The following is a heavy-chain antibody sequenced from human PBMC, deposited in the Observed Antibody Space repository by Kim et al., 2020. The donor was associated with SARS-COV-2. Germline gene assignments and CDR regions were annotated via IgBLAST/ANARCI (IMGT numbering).Heavy chain of an antibody. J-gene: IGHJ3*01. CDR3: ARNARYCSGNSCYSGNGYDV. Sequence: GGSLRLSCVVSAFDFSLYEMNWIRQAPGKGLEWISYITTTGTTKYYSDSVKGRFSISRDNAGNSLYLQMNSLKAEDTGLYYCARNARYCSGNSCYSGNGYDVWGQGTMVTVS. CDR1: AFDFSLYE. D-gene: IGHD3-10*01. V-gene: IGHV3-48*03. CDR2: ITTTGTTK.